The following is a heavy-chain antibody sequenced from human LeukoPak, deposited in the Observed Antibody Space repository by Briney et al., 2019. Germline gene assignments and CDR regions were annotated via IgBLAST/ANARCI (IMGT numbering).Heavy chain of an antibody. CDR1: GFTFSTYA. CDR2: IWYDGSNK. CDR3: ARAVDIVATWDY. Sequence: GGSLRLSCAASGFTFSTYAMHWVRQAPGKGLEWVAVIWYDGSNKYYADSVKGRFTISRDNSKNTLYLQMNSLRAEDTAVYYCARAVDIVATWDYWGQGTLVTVSS. D-gene: IGHD5-12*01. V-gene: IGHV3-33*01. J-gene: IGHJ4*02.